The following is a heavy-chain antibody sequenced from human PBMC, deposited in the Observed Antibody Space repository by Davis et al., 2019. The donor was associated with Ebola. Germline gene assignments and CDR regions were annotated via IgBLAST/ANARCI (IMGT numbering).Heavy chain of an antibody. CDR2: IYHSGST. Sequence: GSLRLSCAVSGGSISSSNWWSWVRQPPGKGLEWIGEIYHSGSTYYNPSLKSRVTISVDTSKNQFSLKLCSVTAADTAVYYCASGRGAGEFITFYYGMDVWGQGTTVTVSS. V-gene: IGHV4-4*02. D-gene: IGHD3-16*01. CDR3: ASGRGAGEFITFYYGMDV. J-gene: IGHJ6*02. CDR1: GGSISSSNW.